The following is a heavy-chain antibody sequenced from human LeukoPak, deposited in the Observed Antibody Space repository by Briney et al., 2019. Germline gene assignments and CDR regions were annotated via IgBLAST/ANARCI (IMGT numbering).Heavy chain of an antibody. CDR3: AKTGNPATGDY. CDR2: ISGSGGST. J-gene: IGHJ4*02. D-gene: IGHD1-1*01. V-gene: IGHV3-23*01. Sequence: GGSLRLSCAASGFTFSSYAMSWVRQAPGKGLEWVSAISGSGGSTYYADSLKGRFTISRDNSKNTLYLQMNGLRAEDTAVYYCAKTGNPATGDYWGQGTLVSVSS. CDR1: GFTFSSYA.